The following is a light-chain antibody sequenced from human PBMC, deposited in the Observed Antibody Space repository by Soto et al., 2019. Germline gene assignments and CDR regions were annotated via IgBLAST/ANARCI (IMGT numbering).Light chain of an antibody. Sequence: EIVMTQSPATLSVSPGERATLSCRASQSVNSNLAWYQQKPGQAPRLLLYGASTRATGIPARFSGSGSGTEFTLTISSLQSEDFAVYYCQHYNNWPRTFGQGTKVEIK. V-gene: IGKV3-15*01. CDR1: QSVNSN. CDR2: GAS. CDR3: QHYNNWPRT. J-gene: IGKJ1*01.